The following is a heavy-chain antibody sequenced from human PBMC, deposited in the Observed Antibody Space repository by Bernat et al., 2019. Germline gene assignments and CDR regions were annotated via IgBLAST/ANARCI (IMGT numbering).Heavy chain of an antibody. CDR1: GFSITNAW. D-gene: IGHD4-11*01. CDR3: TANSHHNY. V-gene: IGHV3-15*01. Sequence: EGQLVESGGGLVRPGGSLRLSCVGSGFSITNAWMNWVRQAPGKGLEWVGRIKTSSGGEATDYPAPVKGRFTISRDDSENTLYLQMNSLKTEDTAVYYCTANSHHNYWGQGTLVTVSS. J-gene: IGHJ4*02. CDR2: IKTSSGGEAT.